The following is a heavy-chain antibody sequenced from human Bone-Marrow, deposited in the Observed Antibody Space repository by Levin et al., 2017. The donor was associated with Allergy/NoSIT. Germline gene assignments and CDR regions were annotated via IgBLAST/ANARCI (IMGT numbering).Heavy chain of an antibody. J-gene: IGHJ6*03. D-gene: IGHD1-14*01. Sequence: SETLSLTCAVSGYSISSDYYWGWIRQPPGKGLEWIGNIHETGSTKYNPSLKSRVTISVDTSKNQFSLQLNSVTAADTAVYFCAREYNMDVWGKGTTVTVSS. V-gene: IGHV4-38-2*02. CDR1: GYSISSDYY. CDR3: AREYNMDV. CDR2: IHETGST.